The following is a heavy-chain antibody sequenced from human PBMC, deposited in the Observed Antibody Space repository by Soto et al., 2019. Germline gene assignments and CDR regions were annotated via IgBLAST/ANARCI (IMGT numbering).Heavy chain of an antibody. Sequence: ASVKVSCKASGYTFTSYYMHWVRQAPGQGLEWMGIINPSGGSTSYAQKFQGRVTMTRDTSTSTVYMEPSSLRSEDTAVYYCARDLGSRNNWNSTIPYYYYGMDVWGQGTTVTVSS. CDR2: INPSGGST. J-gene: IGHJ6*02. CDR1: GYTFTSYY. D-gene: IGHD1-7*01. V-gene: IGHV1-46*01. CDR3: ARDLGSRNNWNSTIPYYYYGMDV.